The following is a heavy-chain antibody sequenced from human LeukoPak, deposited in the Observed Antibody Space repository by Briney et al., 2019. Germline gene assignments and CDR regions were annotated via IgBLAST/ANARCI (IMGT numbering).Heavy chain of an antibody. CDR1: GYTFTGYY. CDR3: ATSSGGD. V-gene: IGHV1-2*02. J-gene: IGHJ4*02. Sequence: ASVKVSCKASGYTFTGYYMHWVRQAPGRGLEWMGWINPNSGGTNYAQKFQGRVTMTEDTSTDTAYMELSSLRSEDTAVYYCATSSGGDWGQGTLVTVSS. D-gene: IGHD2-21*01. CDR2: INPNSGGT.